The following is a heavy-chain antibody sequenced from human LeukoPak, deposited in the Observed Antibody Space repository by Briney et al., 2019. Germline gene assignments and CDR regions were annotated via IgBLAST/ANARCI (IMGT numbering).Heavy chain of an antibody. V-gene: IGHV3-23*01. D-gene: IGHD6-13*01. Sequence: PGGSLRLSCAASGFTFSSYAMSWVRQAPGKGLEWVSAISGSGGSTYYADSVKGRFTISRDNSKNTLYLQINSLRGEDTAVYHCAKDGSDTIAAATYYYYPMDVWGQGTTVIVSS. CDR1: GFTFSSYA. CDR2: ISGSGGST. CDR3: AKDGSDTIAAATYYYYPMDV. J-gene: IGHJ6*02.